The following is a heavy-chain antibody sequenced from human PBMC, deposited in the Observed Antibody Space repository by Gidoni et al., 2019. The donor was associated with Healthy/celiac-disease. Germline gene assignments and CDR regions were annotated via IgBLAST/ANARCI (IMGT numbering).Heavy chain of an antibody. Sequence: QVQLVESGGGVVQPGRSLRLSCASSGFTFRSYAMHWVRQAPGKGLVWVAVISYDGSNKYYADSVKGRFTISRDNSKNTLYLQMNSLRAEDTAVYYCARDWEIFDYWGQGTLVTVSS. D-gene: IGHD1-26*01. J-gene: IGHJ4*02. CDR2: ISYDGSNK. V-gene: IGHV3-30-3*01. CDR3: ARDWEIFDY. CDR1: GFTFRSYA.